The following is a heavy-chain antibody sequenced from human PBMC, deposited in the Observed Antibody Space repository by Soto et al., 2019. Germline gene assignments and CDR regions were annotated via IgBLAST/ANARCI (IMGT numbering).Heavy chain of an antibody. CDR2: IIPIFGTA. V-gene: IGHV1-69*13. CDR3: ARDQGVDDSSGYYYVEAFDI. J-gene: IGHJ3*02. Sequence: SVKVSCKASGGTFSSYAISWVRQAPGQGLEWMGGIIPIFGTANYAQKFQGRVTITADESTSTAYMELSSLRSEDTAVYYCARDQGVDDSSGYYYVEAFDIWGQGTMVTVSS. D-gene: IGHD3-22*01. CDR1: GGTFSSYA.